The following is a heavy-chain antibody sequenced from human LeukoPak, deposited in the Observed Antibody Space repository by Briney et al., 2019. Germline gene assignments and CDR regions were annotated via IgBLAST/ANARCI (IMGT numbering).Heavy chain of an antibody. CDR1: GFNFSSYS. CDR3: AKDPNGDYIGTFDI. Sequence: PGGSLRLSCAAAGFNFSSYSMNWVRQAPGKGLEWVSSVSSSRSYIYHADSLKGRFTISRDNSKNTLYLQMNSLRAEDTAVYYCAKDPNGDYIGTFDIWGQGTMVTVSS. D-gene: IGHD4-17*01. CDR2: VSSSRSYI. J-gene: IGHJ3*02. V-gene: IGHV3-21*04.